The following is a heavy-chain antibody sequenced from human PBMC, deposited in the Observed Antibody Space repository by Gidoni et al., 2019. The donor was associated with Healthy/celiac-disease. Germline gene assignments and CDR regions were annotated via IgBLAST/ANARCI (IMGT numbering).Heavy chain of an antibody. D-gene: IGHD2-2*01. CDR2: ISYDGSNK. CDR1: GFTFSSYA. Sequence: QVQLVESGGGVVQPGRSLRLSCAASGFTFSSYAMPWVRQAPGKGLEWVAVISYDGSNKYYADSVKGRFTISRDNSKNTLYLQMNSLRAEDTAVYYCARDRYPPAYCSSTSCYYGYMDVWGKGTTVTVSS. J-gene: IGHJ6*03. CDR3: ARDRYPPAYCSSTSCYYGYMDV. V-gene: IGHV3-30*04.